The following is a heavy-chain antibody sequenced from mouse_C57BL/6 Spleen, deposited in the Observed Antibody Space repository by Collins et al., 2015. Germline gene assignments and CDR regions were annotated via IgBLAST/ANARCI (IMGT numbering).Heavy chain of an antibody. Sequence: QVQLQQPGAELVKPGASVKLSCKASGYTFTSYWMHWVKQRPGQGLEWIGMIHPNSGSTNYNEKFKSKATLTVDKSSSTAYMQLSSLTSEDSAVYYCARVYGTYWYFDVWGTGTTVTVSS. J-gene: IGHJ1*03. D-gene: IGHD2-1*01. CDR3: ARVYGTYWYFDV. CDR2: IHPNSGST. CDR1: GYTFTSYW. V-gene: IGHV1-64*01.